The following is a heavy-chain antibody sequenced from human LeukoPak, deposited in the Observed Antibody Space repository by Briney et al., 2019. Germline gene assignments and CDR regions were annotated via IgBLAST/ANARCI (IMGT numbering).Heavy chain of an antibody. V-gene: IGHV1-2*02. CDR1: GYTFTGYY. Sequence: ASVKVSCKASGYTFTGYYIHWVRQAPGQGLEWMGWIKPSSGGTNYAQNFQGRVTMTRDTSINTAYMEPTSLRSDDTAVYYCARDLFYSVSGTYYNVGRVFNYWGQGTLVTVSS. J-gene: IGHJ4*02. D-gene: IGHD3-10*01. CDR2: IKPSSGGT. CDR3: ARDLFYSVSGTYYNVGRVFNY.